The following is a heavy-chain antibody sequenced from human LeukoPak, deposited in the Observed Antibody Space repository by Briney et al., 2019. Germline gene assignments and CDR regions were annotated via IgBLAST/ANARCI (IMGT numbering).Heavy chain of an antibody. CDR2: INPNSGGT. Sequence: ASVKVSCKASGYTFTGFYMHWVRQAPGQGLEWMGWINPNSGGTNYAQKFQGRVTMTRDTSISTAYMELSRLRSDDTAVYYCARDRSPAPGRSYGRGHFDYWGQGTLVTVSS. V-gene: IGHV1-2*02. CDR3: ARDRSPAPGRSYGRGHFDY. D-gene: IGHD5-18*01. CDR1: GYTFTGFY. J-gene: IGHJ4*02.